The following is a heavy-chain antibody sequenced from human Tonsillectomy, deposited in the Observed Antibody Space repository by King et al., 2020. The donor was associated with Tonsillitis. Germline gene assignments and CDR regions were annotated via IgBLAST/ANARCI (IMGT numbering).Heavy chain of an antibody. J-gene: IGHJ4*02. D-gene: IGHD3-3*01. V-gene: IGHV4-30-2*01. CDR3: ARSSYDFSFDY. CDR2: IYHNGNF. Sequence: LQLQESGSGLVKPSQTLSLTCSVSGGSINSGGYSWSWIRQTPGKGLEWIGYIYHNGNFHYNPSLKSRVTISVDTSKNQFSLKLSSVIAADTAVYYCARSSYDFSFDYWGLGTLVTVSS. CDR1: GGSINSGGYS.